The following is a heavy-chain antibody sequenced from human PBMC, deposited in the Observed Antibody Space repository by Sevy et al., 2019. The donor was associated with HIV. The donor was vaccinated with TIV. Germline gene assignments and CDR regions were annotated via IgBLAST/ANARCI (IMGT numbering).Heavy chain of an antibody. CDR3: AYYDRSVLNYFDY. CDR2: ISIIGTST. V-gene: IGHV3-23*01. J-gene: IGHJ4*02. Sequence: GGSLRLSCAASGFTFSSYAMSWVRQAPGKGLEWVSAISIIGTSTYYADSVKGRFTISRDNSKNTLFLQMNSLRAEDTAVYYCAYYDRSVLNYFDYWGQGTLVTVSS. D-gene: IGHD3-22*01. CDR1: GFTFSSYA.